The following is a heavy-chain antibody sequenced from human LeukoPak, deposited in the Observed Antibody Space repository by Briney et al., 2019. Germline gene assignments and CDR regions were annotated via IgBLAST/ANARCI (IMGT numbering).Heavy chain of an antibody. V-gene: IGHV3-23*01. CDR1: GFTFSSYA. CDR3: AKDLSSGHPFDY. CDR2: FSGSGGST. J-gene: IGHJ4*02. D-gene: IGHD3-22*01. Sequence: SGGSLRLSCAASGFTFSSYAMSWVRQAPGKGLEWVSAFSGSGGSTYYADSVKGRYTISRDNSKTTLYLKMTSLRAEDTAVYYCAKDLSSGHPFDYWGQGTLVTVSS.